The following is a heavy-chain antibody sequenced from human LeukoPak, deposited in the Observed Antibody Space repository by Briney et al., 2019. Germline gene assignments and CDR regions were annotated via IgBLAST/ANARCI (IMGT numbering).Heavy chain of an antibody. CDR1: GFTFSSYA. D-gene: IGHD3-22*01. Sequence: GSLRLSCAASGFTFSSYAMSWVRQAPGKGLEWVSAISGSGGSTYYADSVKGRFTISRDKSKNTLYLQMNSLRAEDTAVYYCAKDLSVGYYYDSSGPRGGYHYYGMDVWGQGTTVTVSS. V-gene: IGHV3-23*01. J-gene: IGHJ6*02. CDR2: ISGSGGST. CDR3: AKDLSVGYYYDSSGPRGGYHYYGMDV.